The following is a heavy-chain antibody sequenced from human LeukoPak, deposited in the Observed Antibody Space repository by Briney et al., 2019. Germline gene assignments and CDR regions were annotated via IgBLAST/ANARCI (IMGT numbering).Heavy chain of an antibody. Sequence: SETLSLTCTVSGGSISSYYWSWIRQPPGKGLEWIGYIYYSGSTNYNPSLKSRVTISVDTSKNQFSLKLSSVTAADTAVYYCARLTDYDILTGYSNWFDPWGQGTLVTVSS. D-gene: IGHD3-9*01. J-gene: IGHJ5*02. CDR3: ARLTDYDILTGYSNWFDP. CDR2: IYYSGST. V-gene: IGHV4-59*08. CDR1: GGSISSYY.